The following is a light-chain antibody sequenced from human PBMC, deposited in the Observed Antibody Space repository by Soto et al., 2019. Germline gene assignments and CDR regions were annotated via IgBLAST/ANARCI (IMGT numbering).Light chain of an antibody. CDR1: SSSIGAGYE. CDR2: GNG. V-gene: IGLV1-40*01. CDR3: QSYDKRLTAYV. Sequence: QSVLTHPPSLSWTRGQRVTISCSVTSSSIGAGYEVHWYHQLPGTAPKLVVSGNGNRPSGVPDRLSASKSGTPASLAITGLQAEDEGHYYCQSYDKRLTAYVFGTGTKVTVL. J-gene: IGLJ1*01.